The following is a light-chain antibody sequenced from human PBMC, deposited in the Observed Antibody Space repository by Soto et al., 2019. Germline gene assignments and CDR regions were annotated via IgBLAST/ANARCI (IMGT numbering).Light chain of an antibody. J-gene: IGLJ1*01. V-gene: IGLV2-8*01. Sequence: QSALTQPPSASGSLGQSVTISCTGTSADVGGYNFVSWYQQHPGKAPKLMIFEVSQRPSGVPDRFSGSKSGNTASLTVSERQAEDEADYYCASYAGSQNYVFGTGTKLTVL. CDR2: EVS. CDR1: SADVGGYNF. CDR3: ASYAGSQNYV.